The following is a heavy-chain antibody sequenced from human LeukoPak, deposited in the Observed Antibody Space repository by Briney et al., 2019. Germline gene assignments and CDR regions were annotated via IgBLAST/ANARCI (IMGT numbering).Heavy chain of an antibody. J-gene: IGHJ4*02. CDR1: GFTFSSYG. CDR2: IWYDGNNK. D-gene: IGHD3-10*01. Sequence: PGGSLRLSCAASGFTFSSYGMHWVRQAPGKGLEWVAVIWYDGNNKYYADSVKGRFTIFRDNSKNTLYVQMNSLRAEDTAVYYCARDWGSGNSYYFDYWGQGTLVTVSS. V-gene: IGHV3-33*01. CDR3: ARDWGSGNSYYFDY.